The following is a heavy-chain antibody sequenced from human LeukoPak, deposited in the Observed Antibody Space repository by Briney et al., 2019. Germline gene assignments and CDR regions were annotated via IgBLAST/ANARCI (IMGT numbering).Heavy chain of an antibody. D-gene: IGHD4-17*01. CDR3: ARDRRADYGDYVEYFDC. J-gene: IGHJ4*02. CDR1: GFTFSSYE. V-gene: IGHV3-48*03. CDR2: ISSSGSTI. Sequence: GGSLRLSCAASGFTFSSYEMNWVRQAPGKGLEWVSYISSSGSTIYYADSVKGRFTISRDNAKNSLYLQMNSLRAEDTAVYYCARDRRADYGDYVEYFDCWGQGTLVTVSS.